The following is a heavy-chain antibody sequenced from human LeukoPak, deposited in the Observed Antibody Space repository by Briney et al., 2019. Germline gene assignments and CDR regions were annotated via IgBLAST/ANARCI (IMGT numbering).Heavy chain of an antibody. J-gene: IGHJ4*01. D-gene: IGHD6-13*01. CDR3: ARQSTAAGTVDY. CDR1: GFTFSSYA. Sequence: GGSLRLSCAASGFTFSSYAMHWVRQAPGKGLEWVAVISYDGSNKYYADSVKGRFTISRDNSKNTLYLQMNSLRAEDTAVYYCARQSTAAGTVDYWGHGTLVTGSS. V-gene: IGHV3-30-3*01. CDR2: ISYDGSNK.